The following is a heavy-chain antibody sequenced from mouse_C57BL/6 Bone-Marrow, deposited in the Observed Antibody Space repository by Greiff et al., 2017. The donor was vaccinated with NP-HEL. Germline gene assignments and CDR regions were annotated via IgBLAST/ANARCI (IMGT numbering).Heavy chain of an antibody. J-gene: IGHJ1*03. CDR2: IYPGSGST. V-gene: IGHV1-55*01. Sequence: QVHVKQSGAELVKPGASVKMSCKASGYTFTSYWITWVKQRPGQGLEWIGDIYPGSGSTNYNEKFKSKATLTVDTSSSTAYMQLSSLTSEDSAVYYCAIYYYGYWYFDVWGTGTTVTVSS. D-gene: IGHD1-1*01. CDR1: GYTFTSYW. CDR3: AIYYYGYWYFDV.